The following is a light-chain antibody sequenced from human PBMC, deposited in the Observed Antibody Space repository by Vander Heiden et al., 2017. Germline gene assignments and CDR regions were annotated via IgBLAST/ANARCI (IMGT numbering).Light chain of an antibody. Sequence: DIQMTQSPSSLSASVGDRVTITCQASQDISNYLNWYQQKPGKAPKLLIYDASNLETGVPSRFSGSGSGTDFTFTISSLQPEDIATYYCQQYYNLPLTFGGGTKVEI. CDR3: QQYYNLPLT. V-gene: IGKV1-33*01. CDR2: DAS. J-gene: IGKJ4*01. CDR1: QDISNY.